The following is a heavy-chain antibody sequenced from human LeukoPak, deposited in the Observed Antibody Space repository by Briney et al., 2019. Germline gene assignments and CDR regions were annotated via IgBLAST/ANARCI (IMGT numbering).Heavy chain of an antibody. J-gene: IGHJ4*02. V-gene: IGHV3-21*01. CDR3: ARDKSSELAFDY. D-gene: IGHD1-7*01. CDR1: GFTFSSYS. Sequence: GGSVRLSCAASGFTFSSYSMNWVPQAPGKGLKWVSSVSSSSSYIYYADSVKGRFTISRDNAKNSLYLQMNSLRAEDTAVYYCARDKSSELAFDYWGQGTLVTVSS. CDR2: VSSSSSYI.